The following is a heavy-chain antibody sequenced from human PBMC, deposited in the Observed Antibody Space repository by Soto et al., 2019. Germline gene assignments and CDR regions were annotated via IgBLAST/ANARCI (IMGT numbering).Heavy chain of an antibody. D-gene: IGHD3-10*01. J-gene: IGHJ5*02. Sequence: EVQLLESGGGLVQPGGSLRLSCAASGFTFSSYAMSWVRQAPGKGLEWVSAISGSGGSTYYADYVKGRFTISRDNSKNTLYLQMNSLRAEDTAVYYFAKDRLHLFAMVRGVSGGIDPWGQGTLVTVSS. CDR2: ISGSGGST. CDR3: AKDRLHLFAMVRGVSGGIDP. CDR1: GFTFSSYA. V-gene: IGHV3-23*01.